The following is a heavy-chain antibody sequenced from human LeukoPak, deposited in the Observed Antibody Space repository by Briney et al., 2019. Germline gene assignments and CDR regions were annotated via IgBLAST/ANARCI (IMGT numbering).Heavy chain of an antibody. Sequence: PGGSLRLSCAASGFTFSSYSMNWVRQAPGKGLEWVSSISSSSSYIYYADSVKGRFTISRDNSKSTLYLQMINLRAEDTAVYYCAKHWGLGMAFYAYWGQGTQVTVSS. CDR1: GFTFSSYS. CDR3: AKHWGLGMAFYAY. CDR2: ISSSSSYI. D-gene: IGHD2/OR15-2a*01. V-gene: IGHV3-21*04. J-gene: IGHJ4*02.